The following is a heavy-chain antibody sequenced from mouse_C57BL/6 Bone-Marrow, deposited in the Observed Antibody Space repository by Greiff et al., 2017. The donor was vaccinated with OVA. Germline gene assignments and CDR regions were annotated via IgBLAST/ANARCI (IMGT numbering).Heavy chain of an antibody. D-gene: IGHD1-1*01. CDR1: GFNIKDDY. J-gene: IGHJ4*01. CDR2: IDPENGDT. CDR3: TTSYYGSGVMDY. Sequence: LQQSGAELVRPGASVKLSCTASGFNIKDDYMHWVKQRPEQGLEWIGWIDPENGDTEYASKFQGKATITADTSSNTAYLQLSSLTSEDTAVYYCTTSYYGSGVMDYWGQGTSVTVSS. V-gene: IGHV14-4*01.